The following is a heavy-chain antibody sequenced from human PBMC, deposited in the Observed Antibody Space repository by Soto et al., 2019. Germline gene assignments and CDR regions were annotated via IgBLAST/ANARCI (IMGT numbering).Heavy chain of an antibody. J-gene: IGHJ4*02. V-gene: IGHV3-7*03. CDR1: GFTFHRSS. D-gene: IGHD2-2*01. CDR2: INPDGGVT. Sequence: DVQLVESGGGSVQPGGSLRLSCAAAGFTFHRSSMCWVRQAPGKGLEWLANINPDGGVTNYVDFVKGRFIISRDNARNSLYLQMNSLRPEDAALYFCTRDRAFSTFDYWGQGALVTVSS. CDR3: TRDRAFSTFDY.